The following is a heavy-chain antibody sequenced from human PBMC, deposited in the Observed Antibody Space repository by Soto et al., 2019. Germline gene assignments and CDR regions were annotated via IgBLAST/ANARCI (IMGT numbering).Heavy chain of an antibody. V-gene: IGHV4-59*13. CDR2: LSYGGSP. CDR3: ARGFWATGDGNYYYSMDV. D-gene: IGHD7-27*01. J-gene: IGHJ6*02. Sequence: QGLLQESGPRLVKASESLSLTCTVSGGPISSYSWSWIRQTPGKGLEWIGYLSYGGSPNYNPSLESRVTITINTTATQFSLKLKSLTAADTAVYYCARGFWATGDGNYYYSMDVWGQGTTVRVS. CDR1: GGPISSYS.